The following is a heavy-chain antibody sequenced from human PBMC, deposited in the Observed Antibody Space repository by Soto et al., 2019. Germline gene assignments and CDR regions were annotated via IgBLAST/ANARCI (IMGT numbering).Heavy chain of an antibody. CDR1: VFIFTSYS. J-gene: IGHJ1*01. D-gene: IGHD6-19*01. V-gene: IGHV3-21*01. CDR2: ISSGSDSI. Sequence: WGSLRLSCSASVFIFTSYSMVWFRLAPGKGLEWVASISSGSDSIFYADSVKGRFTVSRDNAKNSLFLQMNNLRAEDTAVYFCARDRSADRFVQYFQHWGQGTQVTVSS. CDR3: ARDRSADRFVQYFQH.